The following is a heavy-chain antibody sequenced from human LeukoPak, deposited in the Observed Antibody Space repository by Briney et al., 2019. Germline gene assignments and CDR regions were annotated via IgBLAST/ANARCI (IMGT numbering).Heavy chain of an antibody. CDR1: GYTFTGYY. Sequence: ASVKVSCKASGYTFTGYYMHWVRQAPGQGLEWMGWINPNSGGTNYAQKFQGRVTMTRDTSISTAYMELSRLRSDDTAVYYCAGGPLTLMATITLDYWGQGTLVTVSS. CDR3: AGGPLTLMATITLDY. D-gene: IGHD5-12*01. J-gene: IGHJ4*02. V-gene: IGHV1-2*02. CDR2: INPNSGGT.